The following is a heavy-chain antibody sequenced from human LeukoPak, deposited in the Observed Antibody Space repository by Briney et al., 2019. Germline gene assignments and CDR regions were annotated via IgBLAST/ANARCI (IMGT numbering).Heavy chain of an antibody. J-gene: IGHJ4*02. CDR3: AKVRGYCSRGSCYSVFDY. CDR1: GFIYSSYG. V-gene: IGHV3-23*01. D-gene: IGHD2-15*01. Sequence: GGSLRLSCAASGFIYSSYGMSWVRQAPGKGLEWVSSISGSGGSTYYADSVKGRFTISRDISKSTLYLQMNSLRAEDTAVYYCAKVRGYCSRGSCYSVFDYWGQGTPVTISS. CDR2: ISGSGGST.